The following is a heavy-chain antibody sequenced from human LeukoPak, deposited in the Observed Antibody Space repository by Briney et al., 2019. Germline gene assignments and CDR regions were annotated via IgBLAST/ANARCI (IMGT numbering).Heavy chain of an antibody. D-gene: IGHD1-26*01. V-gene: IGHV3-21*01. CDR3: ARDWYSGSYSYDY. CDR2: ISSSSSYI. J-gene: IGHJ4*02. Sequence: PGGSLRLSCEASGFTVISNYMSWVRQAPGKGLEWVSSISSSSSYIYYADSVKGRFTISRDNAKNSLYLQMNSLRAEDTAVYYCARDWYSGSYSYDYWGQGTLVTVSS. CDR1: GFTVISNY.